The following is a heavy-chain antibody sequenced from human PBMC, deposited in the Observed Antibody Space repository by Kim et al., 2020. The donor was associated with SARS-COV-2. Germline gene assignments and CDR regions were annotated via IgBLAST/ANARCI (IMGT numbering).Heavy chain of an antibody. Sequence: SETLSLTCTVSGGSISSSSYYWGWIRQPPGKGLEWIGSIYYSGSTYYNPSLKSRVTISVDTSKNQFSLKLSSVTAADTAVYYCARGRYQLLYGYYFDYWGQGTLVTVSS. CDR1: GGSISSSSYY. CDR3: ARGRYQLLYGYYFDY. V-gene: IGHV4-39*01. CDR2: IYYSGST. J-gene: IGHJ4*02. D-gene: IGHD2-2*02.